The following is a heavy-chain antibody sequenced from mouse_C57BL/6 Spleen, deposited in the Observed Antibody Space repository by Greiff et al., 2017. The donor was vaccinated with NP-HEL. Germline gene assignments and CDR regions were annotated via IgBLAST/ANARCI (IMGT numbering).Heavy chain of an antibody. CDR2: IYPGDGDT. J-gene: IGHJ3*01. V-gene: IGHV1-82*01. CDR1: GYAFSSSW. CDR3: ARLRD. Sequence: VQLKESGPELVKPGASVKISCKASGYAFSSSWMNWVKQRPGKGLEWIGRIYPGDGDTNYNGKFKGKATLTADKSSSTAYMQLSSLTSEDSAVYFCARLRDWGQGTLVTVSA.